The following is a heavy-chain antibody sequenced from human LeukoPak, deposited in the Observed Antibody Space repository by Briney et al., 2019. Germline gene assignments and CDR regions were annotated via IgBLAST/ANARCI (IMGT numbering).Heavy chain of an antibody. V-gene: IGHV3-23*01. CDR2: ISGSGGST. CDR1: GFTFSSYA. J-gene: IGHJ4*02. Sequence: GGSLRLSCAASGFTFSSYAMSWVRQAPGKGLEWVSTISGSGGSTHYADSVKGRFTISRDNSKNTLSLQMNSLRAEDTAVYYCAKGDSSAWYFFDYWGQGTLVTVSS. D-gene: IGHD6-19*01. CDR3: AKGDSSAWYFFDY.